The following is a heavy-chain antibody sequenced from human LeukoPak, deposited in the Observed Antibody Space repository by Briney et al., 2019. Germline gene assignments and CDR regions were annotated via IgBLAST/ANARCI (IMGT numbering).Heavy chain of an antibody. CDR2: ISSSSSYI. D-gene: IGHD6-13*01. V-gene: IGHV3-21*01. CDR3: ARDPTRIAAAGTGFDY. CDR1: GLTFSSYS. Sequence: GGSLRLSCAASGLTFSSYSMNWVRQAPGKGLEWVSSISSSSSYIYYADSVKGRFTISRDNAKNSLYLQMNSLRAEDTAVYYCARDPTRIAAAGTGFDYWGQGTLVTVSS. J-gene: IGHJ4*02.